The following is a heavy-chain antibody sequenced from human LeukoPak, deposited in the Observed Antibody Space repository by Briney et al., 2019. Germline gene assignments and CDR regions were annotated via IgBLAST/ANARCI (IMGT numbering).Heavy chain of an antibody. Sequence: PGGSLRLSCATSGFTFTSYALGWVRQAPGKGPEWVSLISGSGGSRYYGDSVKGRFTISRDNSKNLVYLEMNSLRAGDTAVYYCAKGGEDSGYNSHFDYWGQGTLVIVSS. CDR3: AKGGEDSGYNSHFDY. J-gene: IGHJ4*02. CDR1: GFTFTSYA. D-gene: IGHD5-24*01. CDR2: ISGSGGSR. V-gene: IGHV3-23*01.